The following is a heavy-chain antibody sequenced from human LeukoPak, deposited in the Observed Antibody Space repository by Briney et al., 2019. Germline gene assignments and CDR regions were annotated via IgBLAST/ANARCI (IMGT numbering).Heavy chain of an antibody. Sequence: GGSLRLSCAASGFTFSDYYMSWIRQAPGKGLEWVSSISSSSSYIYYADSVKGRFTISRDNAKNSLYLQMNSLRAEDTAVYYCARGYYYDSSGYLGYWGQGTLVTVSS. CDR1: GFTFSDYY. CDR2: ISSSSSYI. J-gene: IGHJ4*02. D-gene: IGHD3-22*01. V-gene: IGHV3-11*06. CDR3: ARGYYYDSSGYLGY.